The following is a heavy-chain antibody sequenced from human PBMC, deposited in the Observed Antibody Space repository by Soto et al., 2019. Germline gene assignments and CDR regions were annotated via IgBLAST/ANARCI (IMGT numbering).Heavy chain of an antibody. CDR3: ARVYGGYYFDY. D-gene: IGHD3-16*01. CDR2: ISAYNGNT. J-gene: IGHJ4*02. CDR1: GYTFTSYA. V-gene: IGHV1-18*01. Sequence: QVQVVQSGAEVKKPGASVKVSCTASGYTFTSYAISWVRQAPGQGLEWMGRISAYNGNTNHAQRLQGRVTMTTETSTRTGYMELRSLRSDDTAVYYCARVYGGYYFDYWGQGSLVTVFS.